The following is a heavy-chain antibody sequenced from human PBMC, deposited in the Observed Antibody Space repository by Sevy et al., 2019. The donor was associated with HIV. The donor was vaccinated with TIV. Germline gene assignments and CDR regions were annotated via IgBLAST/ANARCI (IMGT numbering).Heavy chain of an antibody. Sequence: ASVKVSCKASGYTFTSYAMHWVRQAPGQRLEWMGWINAGNGNTKYSQKFQGRVTITRDTSASPAYMERSSLRSEDTAVYYCARELRDGDDSSGWYVRDYWGQGTLVTVSS. CDR3: ARELRDGDDSSGWYVRDY. V-gene: IGHV1-3*01. J-gene: IGHJ4*02. CDR1: GYTFTSYA. CDR2: INAGNGNT. D-gene: IGHD6-19*01.